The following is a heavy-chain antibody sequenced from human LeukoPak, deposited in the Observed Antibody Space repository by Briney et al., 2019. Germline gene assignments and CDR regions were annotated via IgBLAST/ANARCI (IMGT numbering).Heavy chain of an antibody. CDR2: INPNSGGT. CDR1: GYTFTGYY. J-gene: IGHJ4*02. D-gene: IGHD1-26*01. CDR3: ARDRNMYGIVNMFDN. Sequence: ALVKVSCKASGYTFTGYYMHWVRQAPGQGLEWMGWINPNSGGTNYAQKFQDRVTMTTDTSTTTGYLELRRLRSDDTAVYYCARDRNMYGIVNMFDNWGQGTLVTVSS. V-gene: IGHV1-2*02.